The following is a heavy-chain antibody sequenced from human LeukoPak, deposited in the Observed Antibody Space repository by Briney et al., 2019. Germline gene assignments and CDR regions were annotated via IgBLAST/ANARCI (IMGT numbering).Heavy chain of an antibody. CDR3: AKDPYYFGSGSYAHYYMDV. V-gene: IGHV3-30*02. J-gene: IGHJ6*03. CDR2: IRYDGSNK. CDR1: GFTFSSYG. D-gene: IGHD3-10*01. Sequence: PGGSLRLSCAASGFTFSSYGMHWVRQAPGKGLEWVAFIRYDGSNKYYADSVKGRFTISRDNSKNTLYLQMNSLRAEDTAVYYCAKDPYYFGSGSYAHYYMDVWGKGTTATISS.